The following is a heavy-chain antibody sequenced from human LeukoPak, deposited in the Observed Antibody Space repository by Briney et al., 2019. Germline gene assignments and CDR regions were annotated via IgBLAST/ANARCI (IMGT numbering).Heavy chain of an antibody. J-gene: IGHJ3*02. Sequence: ASVKVSCKASGYTFTSYYMHWVRQAPGQGLEWMGIINPSGGSTTYAQNFQGRVTMTRDTSTSAVYMELSSLRSEDTAVYYCARSRIAEGDAFDIWGQGTMVTVSS. D-gene: IGHD6-13*01. CDR3: ARSRIAEGDAFDI. CDR1: GYTFTSYY. V-gene: IGHV1-46*01. CDR2: INPSGGST.